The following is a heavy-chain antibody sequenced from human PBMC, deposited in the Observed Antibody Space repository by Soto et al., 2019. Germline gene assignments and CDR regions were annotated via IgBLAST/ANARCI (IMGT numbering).Heavy chain of an antibody. CDR1: GYTFTGYY. V-gene: IGHV1-2*02. CDR3: ARNLPWELLRIRYYYYGMDV. CDR2: INPNSGGT. Sequence: ASVKVSCKASGYTFTGYYMHWVRQAPGQGLEWMGWINPNSGGTNYAQKFQGRVTMTRDTSTSTAYMELSRLRSDDTAVYYCARNLPWELLRIRYYYYGMDVWGQGTTVTVSS. J-gene: IGHJ6*02. D-gene: IGHD1-26*01.